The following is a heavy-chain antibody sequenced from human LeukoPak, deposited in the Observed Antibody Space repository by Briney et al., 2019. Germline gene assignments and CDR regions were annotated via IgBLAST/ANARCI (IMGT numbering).Heavy chain of an antibody. J-gene: IGHJ4*02. CDR2: ITAYNDNT. CDR3: ARALLWFGEPSHIDY. Sequence: GASVKVSCKASGYTFTSYGISWVRQAPGQGLEWMGWITAYNDNTNYAQKLQGRVTTTTDTSTSTAYMELRSLRSDDTAVYYCARALLWFGEPSHIDYWGQGTLVTASS. V-gene: IGHV1-18*01. CDR1: GYTFTSYG. D-gene: IGHD3-10*01.